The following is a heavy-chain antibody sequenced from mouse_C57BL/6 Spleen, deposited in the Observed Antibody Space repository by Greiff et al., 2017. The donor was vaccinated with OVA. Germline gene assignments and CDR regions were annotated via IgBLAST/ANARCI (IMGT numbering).Heavy chain of an antibody. D-gene: IGHD3-1*01. J-gene: IGHJ4*01. CDR2: INPSNGGT. CDR3: ARGGLLRNYAMDY. Sequence: VQLQQPGTELVKPGASVKLSCKASGYTFTSYWMHWVKQRPGQGLEWIGNINPSNGGTNYNEKFKSKATLTVDKSSSTAYMQLSSLTSEDSAVYYGARGGLLRNYAMDYWGQGTSVTVSS. CDR1: GYTFTSYW. V-gene: IGHV1-53*01.